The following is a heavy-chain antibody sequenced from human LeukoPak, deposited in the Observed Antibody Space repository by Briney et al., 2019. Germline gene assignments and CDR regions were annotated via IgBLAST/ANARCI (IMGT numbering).Heavy chain of an antibody. J-gene: IGHJ2*01. Sequence: GGSLRLSCAASGITFSSYAMSWVRQAPGKGLEWVSIISSSGGSTNNAASVKGRFTLSRDNSKNTLYLQMNSLRAEDTAVYYCATTPVTYWYFDLWGRGTLVTVSS. V-gene: IGHV3-23*01. CDR2: ISSSGGST. D-gene: IGHD2-21*02. CDR3: ATTPVTYWYFDL. CDR1: GITFSSYA.